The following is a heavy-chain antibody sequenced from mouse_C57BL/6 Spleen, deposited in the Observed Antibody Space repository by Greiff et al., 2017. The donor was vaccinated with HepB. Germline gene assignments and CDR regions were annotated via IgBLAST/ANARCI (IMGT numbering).Heavy chain of an antibody. CDR3: AREAYYFDY. J-gene: IGHJ2*01. D-gene: IGHD6-1*01. CDR2: IHPNSGST. V-gene: IGHV1-64*01. CDR1: GYTFTSYW. Sequence: VQLQQSGAELVKPGASVKLSCKASGYTFTSYWMHWVKQRPGQGLEWIGMIHPNSGSTNYNEKFKSKATLTVDQSSSTAYMQLSSLTSEDSAVYYCAREAYYFDYWGQGTTLTVSS.